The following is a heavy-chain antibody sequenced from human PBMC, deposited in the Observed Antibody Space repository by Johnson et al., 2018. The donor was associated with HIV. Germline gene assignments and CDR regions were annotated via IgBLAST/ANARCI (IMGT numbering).Heavy chain of an antibody. J-gene: IGHJ3*02. CDR3: AKDCSISSWSPGCPFDI. CDR1: GFTFDDYG. D-gene: IGHD6-13*01. Sequence: VQLVESWGGVVRPGGSLRLSCAASGFTFDDYGMSWVRQAPGKGLEWVSGINWNGGSTGYADSVKGRFTISRDSSKNMLYLQMNSLRAEDTAVYYCAKDCSISSWSPGCPFDIWGQGTMVTVSS. CDR2: INWNGGST. V-gene: IGHV3-20*04.